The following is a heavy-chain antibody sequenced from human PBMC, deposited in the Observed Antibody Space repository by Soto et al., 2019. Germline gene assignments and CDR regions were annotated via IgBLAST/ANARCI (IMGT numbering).Heavy chain of an antibody. D-gene: IGHD4-17*01. CDR1: GDSVSSNSAA. CDR3: ARLVATTVVTSYYYYGMDV. Sequence: SQTLSLTCAISGDSVSSNSAAWNWIRQSPSRGLEWLGRTYYRSKWYNDYAVSVKSRITINPDTSKNQFSLQLNSVTPEDTAVYYCARLVATTVVTSYYYYGMDVWGQGTTVNVSS. V-gene: IGHV6-1*01. J-gene: IGHJ6*02. CDR2: TYYRSKWYN.